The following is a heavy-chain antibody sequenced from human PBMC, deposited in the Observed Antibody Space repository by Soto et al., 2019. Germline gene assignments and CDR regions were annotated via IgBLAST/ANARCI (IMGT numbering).Heavy chain of an antibody. V-gene: IGHV4-31*03. D-gene: IGHD3-22*01. CDR3: VSYFDVAAGGLYDY. CDR2: IYYSGST. CDR1: GGSLSSGGYY. Sequence: SQTLSLTCTVSGGSLSSGGYYWSWIRQHPGKGLEWIGYIYYSGSTYYNPSLKSRVTISVDTSKNQFSLKLSSVTAADTAVYYCVSYFDVAAGGLYDYRGQRTSDTGSS. J-gene: IGHJ4*02.